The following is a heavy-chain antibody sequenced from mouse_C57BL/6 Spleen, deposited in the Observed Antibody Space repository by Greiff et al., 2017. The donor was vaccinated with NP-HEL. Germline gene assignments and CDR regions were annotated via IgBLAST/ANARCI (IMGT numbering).Heavy chain of an antibody. V-gene: IGHV1-7*01. J-gene: IGHJ3*01. D-gene: IGHD2-3*01. CDR2: INPSSGYT. CDR1: GYTFTSYW. CDR3: ARKGTNGYSAWFAY. Sequence: QVQLQQSGAELAKPGASVKLSCKASGYTFTSYWMHWVKQRPGQGLEWIGYINPSSGYTNYNQKFKGKSTLTVDKSSSTAYMQLSSLTSEDSAVYYCARKGTNGYSAWFAYWGQGTLVTVSA.